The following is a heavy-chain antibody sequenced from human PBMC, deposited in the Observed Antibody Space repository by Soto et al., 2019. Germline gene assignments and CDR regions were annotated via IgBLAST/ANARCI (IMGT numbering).Heavy chain of an antibody. V-gene: IGHV1-3*01. CDR1: GYTFTSYA. J-gene: IGHJ4*02. CDR3: ARDPGYSYGYN. Sequence: QVQLVQSGAEVKKPGASVKVSCKASGYTFTSYAMHWVRQAPGQRLEWMGWINAGNGNTKYSQKFQGRVTITRDTAASPAYMELSSLRSEDTAVYYCARDPGYSYGYNWCQGTLVTVSS. D-gene: IGHD5-18*01. CDR2: INAGNGNT.